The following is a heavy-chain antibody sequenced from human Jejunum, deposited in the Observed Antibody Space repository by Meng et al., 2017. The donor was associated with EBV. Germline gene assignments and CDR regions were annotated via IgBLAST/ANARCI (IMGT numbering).Heavy chain of an antibody. CDR3: AHRDGSGGWYPDY. CDR1: GFSLTTSEVG. CDR2: FYGDDDK. D-gene: IGHD6-19*01. V-gene: IGHV2-5*02. Sequence: QITLKESGPTLVKAAQTLTLTCPFPGFSLTTSEVGVGWIRQPPGKALEWLALFYGDDDKRYSPSLESRLTINKDTSKNQVVLTVTNMDPVDTGTYYCAHRDGSGGWYPDYWGQGTLVTVSS. J-gene: IGHJ4*01.